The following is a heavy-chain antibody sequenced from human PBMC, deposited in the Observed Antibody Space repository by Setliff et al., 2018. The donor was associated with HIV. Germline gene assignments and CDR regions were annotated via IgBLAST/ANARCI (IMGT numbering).Heavy chain of an antibody. J-gene: IGHJ4*02. CDR3: VRGGGEHYDFLSGHYTPWGDF. V-gene: IGHV4-34*01. CDR1: GGPLSGYV. Sequence: TLSLTCAVYGGPLSGYVWSWVRQSPGKGLEWIGEISFSGTTNYNPSLKSRVTISIDTSKEWFSLKLTSVTRADTATYYCVRGGGEHYDFLSGHYTPWGDFWGQGTLVTVSS. D-gene: IGHD3-3*01. CDR2: ISFSGTT.